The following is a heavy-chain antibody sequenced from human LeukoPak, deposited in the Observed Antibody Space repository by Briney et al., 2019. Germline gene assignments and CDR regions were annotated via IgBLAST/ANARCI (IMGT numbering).Heavy chain of an antibody. CDR2: IYSGGST. J-gene: IGHJ6*02. Sequence: GGSLRLSCAASGFNVSSNYMSWVRQAPGKGLEWVSVIYSGGSTYYADSVKGRFTISRDNSKNTLYLQMNSLRAEDTAVYYCAREVRRFGELYGMDVWGQGTTVTVSS. V-gene: IGHV3-53*01. CDR1: GFNVSSNY. CDR3: AREVRRFGELYGMDV. D-gene: IGHD3-10*01.